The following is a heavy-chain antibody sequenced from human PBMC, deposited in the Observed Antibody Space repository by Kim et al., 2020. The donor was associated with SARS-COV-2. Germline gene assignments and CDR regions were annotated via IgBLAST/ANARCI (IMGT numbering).Heavy chain of an antibody. V-gene: IGHV3-9*01. CDR2: ISWYSGSI. D-gene: IGHD2-8*02. CDR1: GFTFDDYA. CDR3: AKIRWDFTDYGMDV. Sequence: GGSLRLSCAASGFTFDDYAMHWGRQAPGKGLELVSGISWYSGSIGYADSLKGRFTISSDNAKNSLYLQMNSLRAEDTALYYCAKIRWDFTDYGMDVWGQG. J-gene: IGHJ6*02.